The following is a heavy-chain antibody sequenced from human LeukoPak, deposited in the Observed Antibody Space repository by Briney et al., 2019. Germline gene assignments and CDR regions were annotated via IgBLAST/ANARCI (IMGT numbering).Heavy chain of an antibody. J-gene: IGHJ4*02. D-gene: IGHD3-9*01. Sequence: SETLSLTCTVSGGSISSSRYYWGWIRQPPGKGLEGIGSIYYSGNTYYNPSLRSRVTISVDTSKNQFSLKLGSVTAADTALYSCARLKNYDILTGSYYTTYWSQATLVTVHS. CDR2: IYYSGNT. CDR1: GGSISSSRYY. V-gene: IGHV4-39*01. CDR3: ARLKNYDILTGSYYTTY.